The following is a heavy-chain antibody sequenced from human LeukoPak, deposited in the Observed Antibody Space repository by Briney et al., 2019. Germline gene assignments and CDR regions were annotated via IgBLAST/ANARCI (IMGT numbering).Heavy chain of an antibody. D-gene: IGHD3-22*01. Sequence: SETLSLTCTVSGGSIRSGSYYWSWIRQPAGKGLEWIGRIYTSGSTNYNPSLKSRVTISVDTPKNQFSLKLSSVTAADTAVYYCARDVRDSSEYYPRIFAYWGPGTLVTVSS. V-gene: IGHV4-61*02. CDR1: GGSIRSGSYY. CDR3: ARDVRDSSEYYPRIFAY. CDR2: IYTSGST. J-gene: IGHJ4*02.